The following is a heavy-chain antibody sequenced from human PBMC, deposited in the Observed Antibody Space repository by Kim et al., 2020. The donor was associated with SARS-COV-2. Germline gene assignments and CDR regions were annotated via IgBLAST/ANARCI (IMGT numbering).Heavy chain of an antibody. D-gene: IGHD2-2*01. CDR2: IWYDGSNK. CDR3: ARGSPNVVVPAAGGMDV. J-gene: IGHJ6*02. CDR1: GFTFSSYG. V-gene: IGHV3-33*01. Sequence: GGSLRLSCAASGFTFSSYGMHWVRQAPGKGLEWVAVIWYDGSNKYYADSVKGRFTISRDNSKNTLYLQMNSLRAEDTAVYYCARGSPNVVVPAAGGMDVWGQGTTVTVSS.